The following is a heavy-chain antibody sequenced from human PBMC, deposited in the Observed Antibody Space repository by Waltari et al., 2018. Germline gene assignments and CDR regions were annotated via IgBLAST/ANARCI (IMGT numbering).Heavy chain of an antibody. Sequence: QVQLQQWGAGLLKPSETLSLTCAVYGGSFSGYYWSWIRQPPGKGLEWIGEINHSGSTNYNPSLKSQVTISVDTSKNQFSLKLSSVTAADTAVYYCARHPRGYSGYDALDYWGQGTLVTVSS. CDR2: INHSGST. V-gene: IGHV4-34*01. CDR1: GGSFSGYY. D-gene: IGHD5-12*01. J-gene: IGHJ4*02. CDR3: ARHPRGYSGYDALDY.